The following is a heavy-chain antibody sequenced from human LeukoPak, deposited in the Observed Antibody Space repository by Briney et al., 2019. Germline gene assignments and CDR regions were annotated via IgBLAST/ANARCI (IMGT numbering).Heavy chain of an antibody. CDR2: IYTSGST. CDR3: ARVSGPPYYYGSGSKNLDY. J-gene: IGHJ4*02. V-gene: IGHV4-4*07. CDR1: GGSISSHY. D-gene: IGHD3-10*01. Sequence: PSGTLSLTCTVSGGSISSHYWSWSRQPAGKGLEWIGRIYTSGSTNYNPSLKSRVTMSVDTSKNQFSLKLSSVTAADTAVYYCARVSGPPYYYGSGSKNLDYWGQGTLVTVSS.